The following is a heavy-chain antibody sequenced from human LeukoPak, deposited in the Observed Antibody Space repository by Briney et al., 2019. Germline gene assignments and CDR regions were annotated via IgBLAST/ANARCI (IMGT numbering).Heavy chain of an antibody. D-gene: IGHD3-10*01. Sequence: PSETLSLTCTVSGGSISNSSYYWGWIRQAPGKGLEWIGSIYYSGSTYYNPSLKSRVTISVDTSKNQFSLKLSSVTAADTAVYYCARSEPGGETFDYWGQGTLVTVSS. CDR2: IYYSGST. V-gene: IGHV4-39*01. J-gene: IGHJ4*02. CDR1: GGSISNSSYY. CDR3: ARSEPGGETFDY.